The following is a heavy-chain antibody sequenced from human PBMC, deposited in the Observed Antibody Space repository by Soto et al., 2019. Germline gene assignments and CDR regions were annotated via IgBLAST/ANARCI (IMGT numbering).Heavy chain of an antibody. CDR3: AHGTIAVAGRSWDY. V-gene: IGHV2-5*02. J-gene: IGHJ4*02. Sequence: QITLKESGPTLVKPTQTLTLTCTFSGFSLSTSGVGVGWIRQPPGKALVWLALIYWDDDKRYSPSLKSRLTTXKXTXXNQVVLTMTNMDPGDTATYYCAHGTIAVAGRSWDYWGQGTLVTVSS. CDR2: IYWDDDK. D-gene: IGHD6-19*01. CDR1: GFSLSTSGVG.